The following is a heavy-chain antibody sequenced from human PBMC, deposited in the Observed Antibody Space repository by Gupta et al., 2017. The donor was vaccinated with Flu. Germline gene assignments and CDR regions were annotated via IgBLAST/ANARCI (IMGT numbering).Heavy chain of an antibody. Sequence: EVQLVESGGGLVQPGGSLRLSCAASGFTFSDHYMDWVRQAPGKGLEWVGRTRNKANSYTTEYAASVKGRFTISRDDAKNSLYLQMNRLKTEETAVYYCARSNGGETPEYYFDYWGQGTLVTVSS. V-gene: IGHV3-72*01. CDR2: TRNKANSYTT. CDR3: ARSNGGETPEYYFDY. CDR1: GFTFSDHY. J-gene: IGHJ4*02. D-gene: IGHD3-16*01.